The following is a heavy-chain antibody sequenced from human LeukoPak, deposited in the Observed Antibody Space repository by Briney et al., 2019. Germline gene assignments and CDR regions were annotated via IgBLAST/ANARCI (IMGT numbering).Heavy chain of an antibody. CDR2: INHSGST. J-gene: IGHJ6*03. CDR3: ARHRRLSGCSGGSCYDFQGRYYYYMDV. V-gene: IGHV4-34*01. CDR1: GGSSSSYY. Sequence: SETLSLTCTVSGGSSSSYYWNWIRQPPGKGLEWIGEINHSGSTNYNPSLKSRVTISVDTSKNQFSLKLSSVTAADTAVYYCARHRRLSGCSGGSCYDFQGRYYYYMDVWGKGTTVTISS. D-gene: IGHD2-15*01.